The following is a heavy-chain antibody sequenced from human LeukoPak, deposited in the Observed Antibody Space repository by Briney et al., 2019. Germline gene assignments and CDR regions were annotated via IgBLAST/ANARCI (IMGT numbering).Heavy chain of an antibody. V-gene: IGHV3-20*04. D-gene: IGHD3-9*01. CDR1: GFTFDGYG. Sequence: GGSLRLSCAASGFTFDGYGMSWVRQAPGKGLEWVSGINWNGGSTGYADSVKGRFTISRDNAKNSLYLQMNSLRAEDTALYYCARVGTYYDILAGYYSTYLDYWGQGTPVTVSS. CDR3: ARVGTYYDILAGYYSTYLDY. CDR2: INWNGGST. J-gene: IGHJ4*02.